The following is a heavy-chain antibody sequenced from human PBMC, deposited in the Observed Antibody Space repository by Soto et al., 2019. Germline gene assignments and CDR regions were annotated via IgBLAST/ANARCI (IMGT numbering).Heavy chain of an antibody. Sequence: GRSLRLSCAASRFTFSNNGMHWVRQAPGKGLEWVAVIWYDGSKKYYADSVKGRFSISRDNSKNTLYLQMSSLRAEDTAVYYCARDRLDCSTTSCYIPFDYWGQGTLVTVSS. CDR3: ARDRLDCSTTSCYIPFDY. CDR2: IWYDGSKK. J-gene: IGHJ4*02. V-gene: IGHV3-33*01. CDR1: RFTFSNNG. D-gene: IGHD2-2*02.